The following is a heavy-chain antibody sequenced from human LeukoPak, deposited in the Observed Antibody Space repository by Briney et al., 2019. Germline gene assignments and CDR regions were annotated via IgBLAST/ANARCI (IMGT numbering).Heavy chain of an antibody. CDR2: IRYDGSNK. CDR1: GFTFSSYG. Sequence: PGGSLRLSCAASGFTFSSYGMHWVRQAPGKGLEWVAFIRYDGSNKYYADSVKGRFTISRDNSKNTVYLQMNSLRGEDTAVYYCARTGLTYLTTVTTWFNYWGQGTLVTVSS. CDR3: ARTGLTYLTTVTTWFNY. V-gene: IGHV3-30*02. J-gene: IGHJ4*02. D-gene: IGHD4-17*01.